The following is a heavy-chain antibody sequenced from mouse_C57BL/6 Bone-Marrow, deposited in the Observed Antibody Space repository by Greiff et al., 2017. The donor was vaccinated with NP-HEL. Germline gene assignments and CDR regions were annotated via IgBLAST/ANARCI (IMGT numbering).Heavy chain of an antibody. CDR1: GYTFTEYT. D-gene: IGHD1-1*01. J-gene: IGHJ3*01. CDR2: FYPGSGSI. Sequence: VKLMESGAELVKPGASVKLSCKASGYTFTEYTIHWVKQRSGQGLEWIGWFYPGSGSIKYNEKFKDKATLTADKSSSTVYMELSRLTSEDSAVYFCARHEDYYGSRAWFAYWGQGTLVTVSA. CDR3: ARHEDYYGSRAWFAY. V-gene: IGHV1-62-2*01.